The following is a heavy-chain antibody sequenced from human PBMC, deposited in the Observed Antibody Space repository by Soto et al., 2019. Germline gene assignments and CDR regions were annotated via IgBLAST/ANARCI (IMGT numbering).Heavy chain of an antibody. V-gene: IGHV1-3*04. CDR2: INTDNGNT. CDR3: ARDRYYGSGSYNYFDY. J-gene: IGHJ4*02. Sequence: QAHLVQSGAEVKKPGASVKISCKASGYIFNTHSIHWVRQAPGQSLEWLGWINTDNGNTDFSQKFQDRVTFTRNTSASTAYMEVNSLRSEDTAVYYCARDRYYGSGSYNYFDYWGQGTLVTVSS. CDR1: GYIFNTHS. D-gene: IGHD3-10*01.